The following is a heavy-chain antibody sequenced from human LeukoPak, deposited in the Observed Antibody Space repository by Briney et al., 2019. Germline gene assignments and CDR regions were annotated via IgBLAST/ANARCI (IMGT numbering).Heavy chain of an antibody. CDR3: TRELLSLHQGLDS. V-gene: IGHV3-21*06. CDR1: GFTFSSHT. J-gene: IGHJ5*01. Sequence: GGSVRLSCAASGFTFSSHTMNWVRQAPGKGLEWVACVSSNVNKMYYAESVRGRFTVSRDNAGNSLSLQMDSLRAEDTAVYYCTRELLSLHQGLDSWGQGTLVTVSS. CDR2: VSSNVNKM. D-gene: IGHD2/OR15-2a*01.